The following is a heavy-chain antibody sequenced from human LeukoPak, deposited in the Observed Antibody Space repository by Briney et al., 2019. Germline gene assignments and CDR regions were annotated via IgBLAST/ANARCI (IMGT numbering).Heavy chain of an antibody. CDR2: FDPEADET. J-gene: IGHJ5*02. Sequence: ASVKVSCTVSGYSFSELCIHWVRQAPGKGLEGRGGFDPEADETIYAPSFQGRLTLTKDRVTDTAYMELICLRSDDTAVYYCASFPAVPSEIAAAGTQDHGDWFDPWGQGTLVTVSS. CDR1: GYSFSELC. D-gene: IGHD6-13*01. CDR3: ASFPAVPSEIAAAGTQDHGDWFDP. V-gene: IGHV1-24*01.